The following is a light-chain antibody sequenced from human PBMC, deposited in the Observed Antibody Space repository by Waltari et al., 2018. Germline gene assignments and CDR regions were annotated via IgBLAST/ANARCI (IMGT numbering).Light chain of an antibody. CDR3: AAWDDSLSGAWV. Sequence: QSVLTQPPSQSGTPGQRVTISCSGSRPNIGSYSVNWYQQLPGMAPRLLMHSNDERPSGVPDRFSASKSGTSASLDISGLQSEDEGDYYCAAWDDSLSGAWVFGGGTKLTVL. V-gene: IGLV1-44*01. CDR1: RPNIGSYS. CDR2: SND. J-gene: IGLJ3*02.